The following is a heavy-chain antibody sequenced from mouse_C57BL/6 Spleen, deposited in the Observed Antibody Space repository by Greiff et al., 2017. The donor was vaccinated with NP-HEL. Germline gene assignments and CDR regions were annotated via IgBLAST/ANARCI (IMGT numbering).Heavy chain of an antibody. D-gene: IGHD1-1*01. Sequence: VQLQQSGAELVRPGASVTLSCKASGYTFTDYEMHWVKQTPVHGLEWIGAIDPETGGTAYNQKVKGKAILTADKSSSTAYMELRSLTSEDSAVYYCTRSGVITTVVDWYFDVWGTGTTVTVSS. CDR3: TRSGVITTVVDWYFDV. J-gene: IGHJ1*03. CDR1: GYTFTDYE. V-gene: IGHV1-15*01. CDR2: IDPETGGT.